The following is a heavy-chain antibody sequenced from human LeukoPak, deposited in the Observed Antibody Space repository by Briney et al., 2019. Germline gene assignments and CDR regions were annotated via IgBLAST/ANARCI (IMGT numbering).Heavy chain of an antibody. CDR2: INPGTGDT. D-gene: IGHD6-25*01. J-gene: IGHJ4*01. Sequence: GASVNVPYMASGYSFTRYCTLSVRQAPGQGLDYMGWINPGTGDTNFPQRFQGRVSMTRDTSISSAYIEVSRLTSDDTAVYYCVRASTGWAFDGWGQGRLVTVSS. V-gene: IGHV1-2*02. CDR1: GYSFTRYC. CDR3: VRASTGWAFDG.